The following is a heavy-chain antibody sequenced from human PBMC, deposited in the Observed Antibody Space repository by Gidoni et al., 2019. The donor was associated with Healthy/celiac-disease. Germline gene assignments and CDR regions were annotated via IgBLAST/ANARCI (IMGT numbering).Heavy chain of an antibody. V-gene: IGHV3-21*01. J-gene: IGHJ3*02. CDR1: GFTFSSYS. Sequence: EVQLVESGGGLVKPGGSLRLSCAASGFTFSSYSMNWVRQAPGKGLEWVSSISSSSSYIYYADSVKGRFTISRDNAKNSLYLQMNSLRAEDTAVYYCARDGYYDSSGYFAFDIWGQGTMVTVSS. CDR3: ARDGYYDSSGYFAFDI. D-gene: IGHD3-22*01. CDR2: ISSSSSYI.